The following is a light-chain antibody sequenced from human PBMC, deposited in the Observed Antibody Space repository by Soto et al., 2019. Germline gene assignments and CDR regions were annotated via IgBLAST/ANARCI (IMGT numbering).Light chain of an antibody. Sequence: QSVLTQPASVSGSPGQSITISCTGTSSDVGNYNLVSWYQQHPGKAPKLMIYEVSKRPSGVSSRFSGSKSGNTASLTISWLQAEDEADYYCYSYAGGDTYYVFGTGTKVTVL. V-gene: IGLV2-23*02. CDR3: YSYAGGDTYYV. CDR1: SSDVGNYNL. CDR2: EVS. J-gene: IGLJ1*01.